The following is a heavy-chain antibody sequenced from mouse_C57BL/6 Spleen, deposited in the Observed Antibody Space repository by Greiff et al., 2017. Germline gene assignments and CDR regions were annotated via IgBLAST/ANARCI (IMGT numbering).Heavy chain of an antibody. CDR2: IHPNSGST. CDR1: GYTFTSYW. CDR3: ARSYGYDGLDY. V-gene: IGHV1-64*01. J-gene: IGHJ2*01. D-gene: IGHD2-2*01. Sequence: QVQLQQPGAELVKPGASVKLSCKASGYTFTSYWMHWVKQRPGQGLEWIGMIHPNSGSTNYNEKFKSKATLTVDKSSSTAYMQLSSLTSEDSAVYYCARSYGYDGLDYWGQGTTLTVSS.